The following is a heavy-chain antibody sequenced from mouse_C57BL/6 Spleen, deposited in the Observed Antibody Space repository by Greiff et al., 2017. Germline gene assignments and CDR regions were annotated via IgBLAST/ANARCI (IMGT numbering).Heavy chain of an antibody. Sequence: VQLQQPGAELVRPGSSVKLSCKASGYTFTSYWMHWVKQRPIQGLEWIGNIDPSDSETHSNQKFKDKATLTVDKSSSTAYMQLSSLTSEDSAVDFCACYCGNSDNWYFDVWGTGTTVTVSS. CDR3: ACYCGNSDNWYFDV. D-gene: IGHD1-1*01. J-gene: IGHJ1*03. CDR2: IDPSDSET. V-gene: IGHV1-52*01. CDR1: GYTFTSYW.